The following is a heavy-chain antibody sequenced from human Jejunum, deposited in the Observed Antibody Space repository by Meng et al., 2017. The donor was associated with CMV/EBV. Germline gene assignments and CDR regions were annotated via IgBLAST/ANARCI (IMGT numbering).Heavy chain of an antibody. J-gene: IGHJ4*02. CDR3: TNYRNDWMVPD. CDR1: GLTFRNYD. CDR2: ISSGGGTT. Sequence: EVQLLDSGGGGVQPGXYLRRSCAAAGLTFRNYDMSWVRQASGKGLEWVSGISSGGGTTYYADSVKGLFTISRDNSRNMVYLQMNSLRVEDTAVYYCTNYRNDWMVPDSGQGTLVTVSS. V-gene: IGHV3-23*01. D-gene: IGHD3-9*01.